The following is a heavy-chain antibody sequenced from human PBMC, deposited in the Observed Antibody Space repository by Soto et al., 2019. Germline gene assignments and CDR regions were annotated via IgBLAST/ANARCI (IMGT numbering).Heavy chain of an antibody. CDR2: INPDSGCT. CDR1: GYSFTSYY. V-gene: IGHV1-46*01. D-gene: IGHD3-10*01. Sequence: QVQLVQSGAEVKEPGASMKVSCKASGYSFTSYYIHWVRQAPGQGLEWMGIINPDSGCTSCARKFQRRFTVTRDRSTDIVYMDLSRLTSEDTAIYYCARDTNLALTFHYYGVDLWGQGTTVTVSS. CDR3: ARDTNLALTFHYYGVDL. J-gene: IGHJ6*02.